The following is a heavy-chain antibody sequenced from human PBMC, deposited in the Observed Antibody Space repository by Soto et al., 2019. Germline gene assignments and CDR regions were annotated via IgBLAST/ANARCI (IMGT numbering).Heavy chain of an antibody. Sequence: GGSLRLSCAASGFTFSSYSMNWVRQAPGKGLEWVSSISSSSSYIYYADSVKGRFTISRDNAKNSLYLQMNSLRAEDTAVYYCARDEVLLLAGPDYYYYMDVWGKGTTVTVSS. D-gene: IGHD1-26*01. CDR3: ARDEVLLLAGPDYYYYMDV. CDR1: GFTFSSYS. V-gene: IGHV3-21*01. J-gene: IGHJ6*03. CDR2: ISSSSSYI.